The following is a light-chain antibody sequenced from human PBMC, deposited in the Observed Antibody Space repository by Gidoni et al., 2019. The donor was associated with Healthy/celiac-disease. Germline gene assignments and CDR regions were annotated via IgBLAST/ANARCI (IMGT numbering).Light chain of an antibody. CDR1: QSVLYSSNNKNY. CDR2: WAS. CDR3: QQNYSTPRT. Sequence: DIVMTQSPDSLAVSLGERATINCKSSQSVLYSSNNKNYLSWYQQKPGKAPKLLIYWASTRESGVPDRFSGSGSGTDFTLTISSLQAEDVAVYYCQQNYSTPRTFGEGTKVEIK. V-gene: IGKV4-1*01. J-gene: IGKJ1*01.